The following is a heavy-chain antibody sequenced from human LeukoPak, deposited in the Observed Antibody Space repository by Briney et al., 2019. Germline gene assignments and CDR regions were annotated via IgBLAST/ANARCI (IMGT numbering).Heavy chain of an antibody. J-gene: IGHJ5*02. CDR1: GFTFSSYA. CDR3: AKIGGVEMGTNWFDP. Sequence: GGSLRLSCAASGFTFSSYAMSWVRQAPGKGLEWVSAISGSGGSTYYADSVKGRFTISRDNSKNTLYLQMNSLRAEDTAVYYCAKIGGVEMGTNWFDPWGQGTLVAVSS. V-gene: IGHV3-23*01. CDR2: ISGSGGST. D-gene: IGHD3-16*01.